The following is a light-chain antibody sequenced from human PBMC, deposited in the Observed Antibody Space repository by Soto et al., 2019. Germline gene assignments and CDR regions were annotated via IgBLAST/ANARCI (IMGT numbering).Light chain of an antibody. CDR1: QGISSW. Sequence: DIQMTQSPSSVSASVGDRVTITCRASQGISSWLAWYQQKPGKAPKVLIYKASNLESGVPSRFSGSGSETEFTLTISSPQPDDFATYYCQQYNVYSTFGGGTKVDIK. CDR2: KAS. V-gene: IGKV1-5*03. J-gene: IGKJ4*01. CDR3: QQYNVYST.